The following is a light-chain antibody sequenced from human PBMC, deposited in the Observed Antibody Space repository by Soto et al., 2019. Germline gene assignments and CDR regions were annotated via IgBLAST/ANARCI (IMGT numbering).Light chain of an antibody. CDR3: ETRDISLSAGV. Sequence: QSVLTQPPSVSAAPGQKVTISCSGSSSNIGNNYVSWYQQIPGTAPKLLIYENNKRPSGIPDRFSGSKSGTSATLGITGLQTGDEADDYCETRDISLSAGVFGGGTKLTVL. J-gene: IGLJ3*02. V-gene: IGLV1-51*02. CDR1: SSNIGNNY. CDR2: ENN.